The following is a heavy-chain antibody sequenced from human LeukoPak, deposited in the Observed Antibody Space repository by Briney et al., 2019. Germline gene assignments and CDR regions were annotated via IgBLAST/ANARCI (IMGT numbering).Heavy chain of an antibody. Sequence: PGGSLRLSCAASGFTFDDYAMHWVRQAPGKGLEWVSGISWNSGSIGYADSVKGRFTISRDNAKNSLYLQMNNLRAEDTAVYYCARGPRTDTPYNLFDPWGQGTLVTVSS. CDR3: ARGPRTDTPYNLFDP. CDR1: GFTFDDYA. J-gene: IGHJ5*02. V-gene: IGHV3-9*01. CDR2: ISWNSGSI. D-gene: IGHD1-1*01.